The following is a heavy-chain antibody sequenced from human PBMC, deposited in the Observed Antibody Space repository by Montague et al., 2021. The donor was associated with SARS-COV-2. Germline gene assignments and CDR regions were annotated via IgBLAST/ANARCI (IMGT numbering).Heavy chain of an antibody. CDR2: IYYSGST. CDR1: GGSISSYY. V-gene: IGHV4-59*08. D-gene: IGHD3-3*01. Sequence: SETLSLTCTVSGGSISSYYWSWIRQPPGKGLEWIGYIYYSGSTNYNPSLKSRVTISVDTSKHQFSLKLSSVTAADTAVYYCARLARGEYYDFWRGSHEYPLYYYGMDLWGRGTTVPVSS. J-gene: IGHJ6*02. CDR3: ARLARGEYYDFWRGSHEYPLYYYGMDL.